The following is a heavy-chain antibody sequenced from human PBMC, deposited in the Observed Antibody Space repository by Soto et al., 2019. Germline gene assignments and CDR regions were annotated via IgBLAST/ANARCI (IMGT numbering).Heavy chain of an antibody. Sequence: GGSLRLSCGTSGFSFSSRWMSWVRQAPGKGLEWVATIRQDGSVKKYVDSVEGRFTVSRDNAKDSLYLQMNGLSADDTAVYYCVTLLGSVTTYDSWGQGTLVTVSS. CDR1: GFSFSSRW. CDR2: IRQDGSVK. D-gene: IGHD1-1*01. V-gene: IGHV3-7*01. CDR3: VTLLGSVTTYDS. J-gene: IGHJ5*01.